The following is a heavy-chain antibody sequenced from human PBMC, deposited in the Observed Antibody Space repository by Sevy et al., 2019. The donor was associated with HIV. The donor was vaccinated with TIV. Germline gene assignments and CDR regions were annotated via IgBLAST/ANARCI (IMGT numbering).Heavy chain of an antibody. CDR3: SRGAFGSSAGIHYYGLDV. CDR1: GLAFGDYA. J-gene: IGHJ6*02. CDR2: IRTKPYGGTA. Sequence: GGSLRLSCTASGLAFGDYAMTWIRQVPGKGLEWVGFIRTKPYGGTADYAASAKGRFTISRDDSKSIAYLQMSNLKTEDTAVYYCSRGAFGSSAGIHYYGLDVWGQGTTVTVSS. D-gene: IGHD6-6*01. V-gene: IGHV3-49*03.